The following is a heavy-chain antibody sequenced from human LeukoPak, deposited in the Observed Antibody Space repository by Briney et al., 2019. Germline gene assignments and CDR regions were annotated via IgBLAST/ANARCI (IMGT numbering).Heavy chain of an antibody. Sequence: SETLSLTCTVSGGSIRSSSYYWGGIRQPPGKGLEWIGSIYYSGSTYYNPSLKSRVTISVDTSKNQVSLRLSSVTAADTAVYYCPSGHYDSSCYYYPFDYWGQGTLVTVSS. D-gene: IGHD3-22*01. CDR3: PSGHYDSSCYYYPFDY. CDR2: IYYSGST. J-gene: IGHJ4*02. CDR1: GGSIRSSSYY. V-gene: IGHV4-39*01.